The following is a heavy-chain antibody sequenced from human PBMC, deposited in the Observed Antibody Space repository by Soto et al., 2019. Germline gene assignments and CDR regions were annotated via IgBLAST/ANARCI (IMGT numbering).Heavy chain of an antibody. J-gene: IGHJ5*02. V-gene: IGHV1-18*04. CDR1: GYTFTSYG. D-gene: IGHD3-3*01. Sequence: GAPVKVSCKASGYTFTSYGISWVRQAPGQGLEWMGWISAYNGNTNYAQKLQGRVTMTTDTSTSTAYMELRSLRSDDTAVYYCARDLEAAQGNWFDPWGQGTLVTVSS. CDR2: ISAYNGNT. CDR3: ARDLEAAQGNWFDP.